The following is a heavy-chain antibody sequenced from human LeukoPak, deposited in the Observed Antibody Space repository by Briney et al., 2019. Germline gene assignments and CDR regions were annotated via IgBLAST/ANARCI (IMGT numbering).Heavy chain of an antibody. Sequence: SETLSLTCAVYGGSFSGYYWSWIRQPPGKGLEWIGEINHSGSTNYNPSLKSRVTISVDTSKNQLSLKLSSVTAADTAVYYCARGTPYYYGMDVWGQGTTVTVSS. CDR2: INHSGST. V-gene: IGHV4-34*01. CDR3: ARGTPYYYGMDV. CDR1: GGSFSGYY. J-gene: IGHJ6*02.